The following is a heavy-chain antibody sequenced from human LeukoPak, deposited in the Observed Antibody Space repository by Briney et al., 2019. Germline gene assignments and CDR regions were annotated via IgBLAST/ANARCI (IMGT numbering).Heavy chain of an antibody. CDR1: GFTFSSYW. D-gene: IGHD6-13*01. V-gene: IGHV3-74*01. CDR3: ARKAAGLTFDY. Sequence: GGSLRLSCAASGFTFSSYWMHWVRQAPGKGLVWVSRIHCDGSSTNYADSVKGRFTISRGNAENTLYLQMNSLRAEDTAVYYCARKAAGLTFDYWGQGTLVTVSS. CDR2: IHCDGSST. J-gene: IGHJ4*02.